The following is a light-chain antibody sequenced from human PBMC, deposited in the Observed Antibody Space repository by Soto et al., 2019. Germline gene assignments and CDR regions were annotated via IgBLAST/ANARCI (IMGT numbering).Light chain of an antibody. J-gene: IGKJ5*01. V-gene: IGKV3-20*01. CDR1: QSVPRNY. Sequence: SLYTQARGTLSLSPGERPTLSWRASQSVPRNYLAWYQQKPGQAPRLLIYGTSSRDTGIPDRFSGSGSGTDFTLTISSLEPEDFKMYDCQVYGSYSITSGQGIRL. CDR2: GTS. CDR3: QVYGSYSIT.